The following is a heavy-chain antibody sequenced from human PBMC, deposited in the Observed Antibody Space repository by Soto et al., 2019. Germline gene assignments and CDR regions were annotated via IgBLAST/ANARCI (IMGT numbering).Heavy chain of an antibody. CDR1: GGSISSGGYY. D-gene: IGHD2-15*01. J-gene: IGHJ4*02. CDR2: IYYSGST. CDR3: ASCGVVVAALDY. Sequence: QVQLQESGPGLVKPSQSLSLTCTVSGGSISSGGYYWSWIRQHPGKGPEWIGYIYYSGSTYYNPSLKSRVTISVDTSKNQFSLKLSSVTAADTAVYYCASCGVVVAALDYWGQGTLVTVSS. V-gene: IGHV4-31*03.